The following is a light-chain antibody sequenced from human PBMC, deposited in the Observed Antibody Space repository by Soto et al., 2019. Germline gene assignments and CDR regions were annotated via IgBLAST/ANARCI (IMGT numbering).Light chain of an antibody. CDR1: SSDVGNYQY. CDR2: EVS. CDR3: LSYTSSGTYD. V-gene: IGLV2-14*01. J-gene: IGLJ1*01. Sequence: QSVPTHPASGSGSPGQSITISCTGTSSDVGNYQYFSWYQQHPGQAPKRMIYEVSNRPSGVSNRFSRSKSGTTASLTISGLHAEDETDYSCLSYTSSGTYDFGSGTNGTVL.